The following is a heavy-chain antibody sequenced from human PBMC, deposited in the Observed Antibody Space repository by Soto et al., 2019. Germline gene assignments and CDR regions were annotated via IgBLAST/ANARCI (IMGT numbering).Heavy chain of an antibody. CDR3: AREGSRSGRPRPHTYIDY. CDR1: GDTFTNSA. Sequence: GASVKVSCKASGDTFTNSAFIWVRQAPGQGLEWMGWISAYNGNTDYEQKFQGRVTMTTDTSTSTAHMELRSLRSDDTAVYYCAREGSRSGRPRPHTYIDYWGQGTRVTVSS. J-gene: IGHJ4*02. V-gene: IGHV1-18*01. D-gene: IGHD6-13*01. CDR2: ISAYNGNT.